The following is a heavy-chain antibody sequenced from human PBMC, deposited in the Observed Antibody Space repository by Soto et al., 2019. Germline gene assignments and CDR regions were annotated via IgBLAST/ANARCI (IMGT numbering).Heavy chain of an antibody. D-gene: IGHD1-26*01. CDR2: ISGSGGST. J-gene: IGHJ6*02. CDR3: GKLLFSHYYYCMDF. V-gene: IGHV3-23*01. CDR1: GFTFSSCA. Sequence: EVQLLESGGGLVQPGGSLRLSCAASGFTFSSCAMTWVRQAPGKGLEWVSAISGSGGSTYYADSVKGRFTISRDPSKNVSYLLMNSLRAKDTAVYYCGKLLFSHYYYCMDFWGQGTTVTVSS.